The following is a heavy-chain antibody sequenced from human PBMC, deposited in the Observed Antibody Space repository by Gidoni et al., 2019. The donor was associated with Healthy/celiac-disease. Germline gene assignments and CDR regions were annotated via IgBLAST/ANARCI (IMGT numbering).Heavy chain of an antibody. CDR2: IDPSDSYT. D-gene: IGHD3-10*01. CDR1: GYRFTSYW. Sequence: EVQPVPSGAEGQRPGEARRTACKGSGYRFTSYWISWVRQMPGKGLEWMGRIDPSDSYTNYSPSFQGHVTISADKSISTAYLQWTRLKASDTAMYYCARQRDYGSGSYYDYMDVWGKGTTVTVSS. CDR3: ARQRDYGSGSYYDYMDV. J-gene: IGHJ6*03. V-gene: IGHV5-10-1*03.